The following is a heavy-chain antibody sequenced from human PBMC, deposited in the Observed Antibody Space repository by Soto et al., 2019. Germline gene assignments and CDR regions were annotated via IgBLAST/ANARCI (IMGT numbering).Heavy chain of an antibody. Sequence: GESLKISCKGSGYSFTSYWIGWVRQMPGKGLECMGIIYPGDSDTRYSPSFQGQVTISADKSISTAYLQWSSLKASDTAMYYCGRLLGPLDYYDSSGYYDYFDYWGQGTLVTVSS. CDR3: GRLLGPLDYYDSSGYYDYFDY. J-gene: IGHJ4*02. V-gene: IGHV5-51*01. D-gene: IGHD3-22*01. CDR1: GYSFTSYW. CDR2: IYPGDSDT.